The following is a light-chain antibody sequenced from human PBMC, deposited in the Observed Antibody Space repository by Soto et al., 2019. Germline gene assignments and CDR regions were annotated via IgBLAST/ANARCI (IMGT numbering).Light chain of an antibody. Sequence: DIVWAQSPATLSLSPGQTATLSCRASQSVSSYLAWYQHKAGHAPRLLIYEGSNRATGIPTRFSGSGSGTDFTLTISGLEPEDFAVYYCQQRNNWPWTFGQGTKVDIK. V-gene: IGKV3-11*01. CDR3: QQRNNWPWT. CDR2: EGS. J-gene: IGKJ1*01. CDR1: QSVSSY.